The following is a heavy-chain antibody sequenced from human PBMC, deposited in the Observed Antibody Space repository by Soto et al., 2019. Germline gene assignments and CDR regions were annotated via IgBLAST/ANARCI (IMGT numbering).Heavy chain of an antibody. CDR1: GFNFSNYA. D-gene: IGHD3-16*01. Sequence: PXGSLRLSCSAAGFNFSNYAMSWVRQAPGKGLEWVSLSATGGGTYYADSVKGRFTISRDNSHNTLYLQVHSLTAEDTAVYYCAKDRRAGGNSAFYFDFWGQGAQVTVSS. CDR3: AKDRRAGGNSAFYFDF. V-gene: IGHV3-23*01. CDR2: SATGGGT. J-gene: IGHJ4*02.